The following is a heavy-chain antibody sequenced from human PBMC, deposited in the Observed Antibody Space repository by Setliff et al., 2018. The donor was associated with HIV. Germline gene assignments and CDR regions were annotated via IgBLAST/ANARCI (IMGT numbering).Heavy chain of an antibody. Sequence: PGGSLRLSCAASGFTFSNYAMSWVRQAPGKGLEWVSAISGSGGSTYYADSVKGRFTISRDDAKSTLYLQMNNLKTEDAGVYYCTTTFSIRGFRRLDAWGRGTAVTVSS. D-gene: IGHD3-10*01. V-gene: IGHV3-23*01. CDR3: TTTFSIRGFRRLDA. J-gene: IGHJ6*02. CDR1: GFTFSNYA. CDR2: ISGSGGST.